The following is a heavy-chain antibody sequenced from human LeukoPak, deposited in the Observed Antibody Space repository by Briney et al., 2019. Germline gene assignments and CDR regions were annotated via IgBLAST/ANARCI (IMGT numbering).Heavy chain of an antibody. Sequence: AVKVSCKASGGTFIRYAISWVGQAPGQGREWMGGISPSFGTANYAQKFQGRVTITAYESTSTAYMELRSLKSADTAVYYCARPSSGWYPTDFQHWGQGTLVTVSS. CDR2: ISPSFGTA. CDR3: ARPSSGWYPTDFQH. CDR1: GGTFIRYA. D-gene: IGHD6-19*01. J-gene: IGHJ1*01. V-gene: IGHV1-69*13.